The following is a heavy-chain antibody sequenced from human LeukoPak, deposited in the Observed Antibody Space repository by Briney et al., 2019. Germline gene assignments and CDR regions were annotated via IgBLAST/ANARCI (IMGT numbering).Heavy chain of an antibody. V-gene: IGHV1-46*01. CDR2: INHSGGRT. J-gene: IGHJ4*02. CDR1: GYSFSSDF. CDR3: ARDQSYYGSGSLFEY. Sequence: ASAKVSCKPSGYSFSSDFMCWGRQAPGQGLEWMGIINHSGGRTNFAQKFQVRVTMTRDTSTSTFYMELSSVRSEDASVYYCARDQSYYGSGSLFEYWGQGTLVTVSS. D-gene: IGHD3-10*01.